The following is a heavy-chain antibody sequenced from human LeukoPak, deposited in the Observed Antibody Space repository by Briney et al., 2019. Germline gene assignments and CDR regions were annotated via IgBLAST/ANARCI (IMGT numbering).Heavy chain of an antibody. V-gene: IGHV4-59*12. CDR2: IYYSGST. Sequence: PSETLSLTCTVSGGSISSYYWSWLRQPPRKGLAWIGYIYYSGSTNYNPSLKSRVTMSVDTSKNQFSLKLSSVTAADTAVYYCARGSRWSLNWFDPWGQGTLVTVSS. D-gene: IGHD4-23*01. J-gene: IGHJ5*02. CDR3: ARGSRWSLNWFDP. CDR1: GGSISSYY.